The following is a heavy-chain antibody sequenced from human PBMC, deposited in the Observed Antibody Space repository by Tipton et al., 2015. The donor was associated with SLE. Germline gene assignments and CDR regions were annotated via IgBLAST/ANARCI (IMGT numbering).Heavy chain of an antibody. CDR3: ARDSRTYYDFWSGYSFED. V-gene: IGHV4-31*03. J-gene: IGHJ4*02. Sequence: TLSLTCTVSGGSVSSGSHYWSWIRQHPGKGLEWIGYFYNSGTTYYYPSLKSRLTILVDTSKNQFSLKLSSVTAADTAVYYCARDSRTYYDFWSGYSFEDWGQGTLVTVSS. CDR1: GGSVSSGSHY. D-gene: IGHD3-3*01. CDR2: FYNSGTT.